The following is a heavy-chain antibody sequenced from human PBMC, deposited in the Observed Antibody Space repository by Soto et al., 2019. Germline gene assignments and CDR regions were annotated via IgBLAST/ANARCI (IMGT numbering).Heavy chain of an antibody. Sequence: SETLSLTCTVSGGSISSGGYYWSWIRQHPGKGLEWIGYIYYSGSTYYNPSLKSRVTISVDTSKNQFSLKLSSVTAADTAVYYCARAGGENTIFGVVPHYYYYGMDVWGQGTTVTVSS. D-gene: IGHD3-3*01. CDR3: ARAGGENTIFGVVPHYYYYGMDV. J-gene: IGHJ6*02. CDR1: GGSISSGGYY. V-gene: IGHV4-31*03. CDR2: IYYSGST.